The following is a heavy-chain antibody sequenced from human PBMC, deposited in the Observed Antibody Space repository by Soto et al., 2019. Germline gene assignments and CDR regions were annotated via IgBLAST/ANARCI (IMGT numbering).Heavy chain of an antibody. D-gene: IGHD3-10*01. Sequence: EVQLVEAGGGLVQPGGSLRLSCAASGFTFSSYAMHWVRQAPGKGLEYVSAISSNGGSTYYANSVKGRFTISRDNSMNTLYLQMGSLRAEDMAVYYCALCGSRSLGAFDIWGQGTMVTVSS. CDR2: ISSNGGST. J-gene: IGHJ3*02. V-gene: IGHV3-64*01. CDR1: GFTFSSYA. CDR3: ALCGSRSLGAFDI.